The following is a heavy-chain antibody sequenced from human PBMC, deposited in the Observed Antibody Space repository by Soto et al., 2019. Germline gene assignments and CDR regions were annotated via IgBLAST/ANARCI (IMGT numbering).Heavy chain of an antibody. Sequence: QVQLVQSGAEVKKPGSSVKGSCTASGGTFNNHAINWVRQAPGQGIELMVGIIPIFGTSNYAPKFQGRVTITSDESTITAYMGLRSLRTQDTSVYYGVRGKMRVMATILRDKWLDPWGQGNLVSVSS. CDR2: IIPIFGTS. V-gene: IGHV1-69*01. CDR3: VRGKMRVMATILRDKWLDP. D-gene: IGHD2-21*01. CDR1: GGTFNNHA. J-gene: IGHJ5*02.